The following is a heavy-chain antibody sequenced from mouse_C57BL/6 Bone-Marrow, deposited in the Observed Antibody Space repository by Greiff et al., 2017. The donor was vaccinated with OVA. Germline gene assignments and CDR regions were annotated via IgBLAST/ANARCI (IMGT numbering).Heavy chain of an antibody. V-gene: IGHV1-82*01. CDR2: IYPGDGDT. J-gene: IGHJ2*01. Sequence: QVQLQQSGPELVKPGASVKISCKASGYAFSSSWMNWVKQRPGKGLEWIGRIYPGDGDTNYNGKFKGKATLTADKSSSTAYMQLSSLTSEDSAVYYCARRSGEFDYWGQGTTLTVSS. D-gene: IGHD1-3*01. CDR3: ARRSGEFDY. CDR1: GYAFSSSW.